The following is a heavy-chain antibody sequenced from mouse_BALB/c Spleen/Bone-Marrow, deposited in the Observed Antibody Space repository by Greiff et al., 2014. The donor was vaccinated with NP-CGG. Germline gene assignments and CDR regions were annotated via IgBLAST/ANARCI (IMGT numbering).Heavy chain of an antibody. V-gene: IGHV5-4*02. CDR3: ARDGDYRYAWFAY. CDR1: GFTFSDYY. Sequence: EVKLVESGGGLVKPGGSLKLSCAASGFTFSDYYMYWVRQTPEKRLEWVATISDGGTYTYCPDSVKGRSTISRDNAKNNLYLQMSSLRSEDTAMYYCARDGDYRYAWFAYWGQGTLVTVSA. D-gene: IGHD2-14*01. CDR2: ISDGGTYT. J-gene: IGHJ3*01.